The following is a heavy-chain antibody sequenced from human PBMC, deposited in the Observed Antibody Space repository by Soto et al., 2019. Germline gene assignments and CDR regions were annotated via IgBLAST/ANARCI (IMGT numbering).Heavy chain of an antibody. J-gene: IGHJ6*02. CDR1: GYTFTGYY. CDR2: INPNSGGT. D-gene: IGHD2-2*01. CDR3: ARGCSSTSCYSLYGMDV. V-gene: IGHV1-2*04. Sequence: ASVKVSCKASGYTFTGYYMHWVRQAPGQGLEWMGWINPNSGGTNYAQKFQGWVPMTRDTSISTAYMEVSRLRSDDTAVYYCARGCSSTSCYSLYGMDVWGQGTTVTVSS.